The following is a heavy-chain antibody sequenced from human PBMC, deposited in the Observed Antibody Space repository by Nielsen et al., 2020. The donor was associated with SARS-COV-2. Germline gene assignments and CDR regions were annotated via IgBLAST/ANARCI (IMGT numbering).Heavy chain of an antibody. V-gene: IGHV1-18*04. J-gene: IGHJ4*02. CDR2: ISAYNGNT. D-gene: IGHD3-22*01. Sequence: ASVKVSCKASGYTFTSYGISWVRQAPGQGLEWMGWISAYNGNTNYAQKLQGRVTMTTDTSTSTAYMELRSLRSDDTAVYYCALSYYYDSSGYYPAYWGQGTLVTASS. CDR3: ALSYYYDSSGYYPAY. CDR1: GYTFTSYG.